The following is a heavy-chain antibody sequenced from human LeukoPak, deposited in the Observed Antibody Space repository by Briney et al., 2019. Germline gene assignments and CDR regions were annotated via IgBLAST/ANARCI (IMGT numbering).Heavy chain of an antibody. CDR2: INPNSGGT. CDR1: GYTFTSYY. CDR3: ARGLSATSRYCSSTSCYALDYYMDV. D-gene: IGHD2-2*01. J-gene: IGHJ6*03. Sequence: GASVKVSCKASGYTFTSYYMHWVRQAPGQGLEWMGWINPNSGGTNYAQKFQGRVTMTRDTSISTAYMELSRLRSDDTAVYYCARGLSATSRYCSSTSCYALDYYMDVWGKGTTVTVSS. V-gene: IGHV1-2*02.